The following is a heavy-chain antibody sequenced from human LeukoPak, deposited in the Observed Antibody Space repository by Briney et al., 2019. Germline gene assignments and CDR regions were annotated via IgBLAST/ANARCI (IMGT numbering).Heavy chain of an antibody. D-gene: IGHD1-26*01. CDR3: AQWSRYFDY. CDR2: ISGSGYST. V-gene: IGHV3-23*01. CDR1: GYTFNNYA. J-gene: IGHJ4*02. Sequence: GGSLRLSCVASGYTFNNYAMTWVRQAPGKGLEWVSAISGSGYSTYYADSVKGRFTISRDNSKNTLYLQMNSLRAEDTALYFCAQWSRYFDYWGQGTLVTVSS.